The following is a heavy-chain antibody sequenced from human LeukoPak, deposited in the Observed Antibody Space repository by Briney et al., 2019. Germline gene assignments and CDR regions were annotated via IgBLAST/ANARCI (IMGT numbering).Heavy chain of an antibody. CDR1: GGSISSSNW. CDR2: IYHSGST. Sequence: PSGTLSLTCAVSGGSISSSNWWSWVRQPPGKGLEWIGEIYHSGSTNYNPSLKSRVTISVDKSKNQFSLKLSSVTAADTAVYYCARMRRIRYSAPYFDYWGQGTLVTVSS. J-gene: IGHJ4*02. V-gene: IGHV4-4*02. CDR3: ARMRRIRYSAPYFDY. D-gene: IGHD3-9*01.